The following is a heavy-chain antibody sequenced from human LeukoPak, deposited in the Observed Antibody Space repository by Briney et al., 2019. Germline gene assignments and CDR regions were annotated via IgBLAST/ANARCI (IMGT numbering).Heavy chain of an antibody. CDR3: ARGSPDSSGYRTFFDY. Sequence: PEGSLRLSCVASGFTFSSYAMHWVRQAPGKGLEWVAVISYDGSNEYNADSVKGRFTISRDNSKNTLYLQMSSLRVEDTAVYYCARGSPDSSGYRTFFDYWGQGTLVTVSS. V-gene: IGHV3-30*04. D-gene: IGHD3-22*01. CDR1: GFTFSSYA. CDR2: ISYDGSNE. J-gene: IGHJ4*02.